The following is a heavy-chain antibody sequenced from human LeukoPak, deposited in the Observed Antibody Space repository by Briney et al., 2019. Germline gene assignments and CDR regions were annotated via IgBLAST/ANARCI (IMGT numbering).Heavy chain of an antibody. D-gene: IGHD4-17*01. Sequence: ETLSLTCAVYGGSFSDYYWTWIRQVPGKGLEWIGEINHSGSTNYNPSLKSRVTMSIDTSKKQFSLKLSSVTAADTAVYYSARTTVTHEDTFDIWGQGTMVTVSS. CDR1: GGSFSDYY. J-gene: IGHJ3*02. CDR3: ARTTVTHEDTFDI. V-gene: IGHV4-34*01. CDR2: INHSGST.